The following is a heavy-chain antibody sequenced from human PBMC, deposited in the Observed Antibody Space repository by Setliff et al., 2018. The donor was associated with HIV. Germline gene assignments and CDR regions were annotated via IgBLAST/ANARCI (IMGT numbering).Heavy chain of an antibody. CDR1: GGSISSGRYY. J-gene: IGHJ4*02. D-gene: IGHD7-27*01. V-gene: IGHV4-61*09. CDR2: IYTSGST. Sequence: PSETLSLTCTVSGGSISSGRYYWSWIRQPAGKGLEWIWHIYTSGSTNYNPSLKSRVTISVDTSKNQFSLKLNSVTAADTAVYYWARDWGGPLDYWGQGTLVTVSS. CDR3: ARDWGGPLDY.